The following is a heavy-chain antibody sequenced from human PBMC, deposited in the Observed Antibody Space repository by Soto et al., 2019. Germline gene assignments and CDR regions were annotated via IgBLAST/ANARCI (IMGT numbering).Heavy chain of an antibody. Sequence: GASVKVSCEFSGYTPTELSIHWVRQAPGKGLEWMGGFDPEYGETIYAQKFQGRVTMTEDTSTDTAYMELSSLRSEDTGVYYCATETTDCWSGTPRYYYGMDVWGQGPTVTV. J-gene: IGHJ6*02. D-gene: IGHD3-3*01. CDR2: FDPEYGET. V-gene: IGHV1-24*01. CDR3: ATETTDCWSGTPRYYYGMDV. CDR1: GYTPTELS.